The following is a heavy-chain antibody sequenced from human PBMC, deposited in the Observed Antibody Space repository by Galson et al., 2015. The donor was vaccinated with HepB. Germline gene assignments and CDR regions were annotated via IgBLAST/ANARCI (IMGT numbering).Heavy chain of an antibody. J-gene: IGHJ3*02. Sequence: SLRLSCAASGFTFSSYYMRWVRQAPGKGLEWVSAIGTAGDTYYPDSVKGRFTISRDNAKNSLYLQMNSLRAGDTAVYYCARGFGPMIDRDAFDIWGQGTMVTVSS. V-gene: IGHV3-13*04. D-gene: IGHD3-22*01. CDR2: IGTAGDT. CDR3: ARGFGPMIDRDAFDI. CDR1: GFTFSSYY.